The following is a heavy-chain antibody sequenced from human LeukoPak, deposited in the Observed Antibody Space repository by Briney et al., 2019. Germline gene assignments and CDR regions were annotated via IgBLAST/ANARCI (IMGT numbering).Heavy chain of an antibody. V-gene: IGHV4-34*01. J-gene: IGHJ4*02. CDR3: AGGSDAELFVY. CDR2: INHSGST. CDR1: GGSFSGYY. D-gene: IGHD1-14*01. Sequence: SETLSLTCGVYGGSFSGYYWSWIRQPPGKGLEWIGEINHSGSTTYHPSLKSRVTLSVDTSKTQFSLKLSSVTAADTAVYYCAGGSDAELFVYWGQGTLVTVSS.